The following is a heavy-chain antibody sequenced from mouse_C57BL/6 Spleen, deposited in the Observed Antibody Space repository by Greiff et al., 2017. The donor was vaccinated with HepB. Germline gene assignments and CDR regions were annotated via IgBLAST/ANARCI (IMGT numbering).Heavy chain of an antibody. D-gene: IGHD4-1*01. CDR2: ISSGGDYI. Sequence: EVQVVESGEGLVKPGGSLKLSCAASGFTFSSYAMSWVRQTPEKRLEWVAYISSGGDYIYYADTVKGRFTISRDNARNTLYLQMSSLKSEDTAMYYCTRGALANWSFDYWGQGTTLTVSS. CDR3: TRGALANWSFDY. CDR1: GFTFSSYA. V-gene: IGHV5-9-1*02. J-gene: IGHJ2*01.